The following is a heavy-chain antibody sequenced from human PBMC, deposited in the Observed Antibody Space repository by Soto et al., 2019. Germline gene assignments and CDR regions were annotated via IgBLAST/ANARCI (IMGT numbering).Heavy chain of an antibody. V-gene: IGHV4-31*01. Sequence: QVQLQETAPGLVKASQTLSLTCAVSGASLSRGGYYWSWIRQRPGKGPEWIGKIYYSGSTDYNPSLKSLVQISLDTSKNQFSLRLNSMSAADTAVYFCAREGSYHYFDFWGQGTLVT. CDR1: GASLSRGGYY. J-gene: IGHJ4*02. D-gene: IGHD1-26*01. CDR2: IYYSGST. CDR3: AREGSYHYFDF.